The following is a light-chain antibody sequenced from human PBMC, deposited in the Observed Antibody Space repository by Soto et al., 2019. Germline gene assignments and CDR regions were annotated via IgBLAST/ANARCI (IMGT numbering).Light chain of an antibody. CDR1: QTITTY. J-gene: IGKJ4*01. Sequence: DNQMTQSPSSLFASVGDSVTITCRASQTITTYLNWYRQKPGKAPKLLIYAASSLQSGVPSRFSGSGSETEFTLTISSLQPEDFATYFCQQIYSAPLTFGGGTKVEIK. CDR2: AAS. V-gene: IGKV1-39*01. CDR3: QQIYSAPLT.